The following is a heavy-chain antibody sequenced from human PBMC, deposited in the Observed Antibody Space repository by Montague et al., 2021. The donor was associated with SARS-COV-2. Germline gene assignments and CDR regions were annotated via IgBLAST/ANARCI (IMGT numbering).Heavy chain of an antibody. J-gene: IGHJ4*02. CDR2: IYYSGST. D-gene: IGHD3-3*01. CDR1: GGSISSGGYY. CDR3: ARALRRVVIKHFDY. V-gene: IGHV4-31*03. Sequence: TLSLTCTVSGGSISSGGYYWSWIRQHPGKGLEWIGYIYYSGSTYYNPSLKSRVTISVDTSKNQFSLKLSSVTAADTAMYYCARALRRVVIKHFDYWGQGTLVTVSS.